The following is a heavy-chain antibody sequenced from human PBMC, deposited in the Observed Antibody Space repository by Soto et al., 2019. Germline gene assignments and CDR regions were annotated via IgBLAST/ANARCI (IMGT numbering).Heavy chain of an antibody. CDR2: IYHSGST. CDR3: ARTGDGGGYYSHFDY. V-gene: IGHV4-4*02. Sequence: QVQLQESGPGLVKPSGTLSLTCAVSGAPISSPNWWSWVRQPPGKGLEWIGEIYHSGSTNYNPSLKSRVTMSVDKSNNHFSLELSSVTAADTAIYYCARTGDGGGYYSHFDYWGQGTLVTASS. CDR1: GAPISSPNW. J-gene: IGHJ4*02. D-gene: IGHD1-26*01.